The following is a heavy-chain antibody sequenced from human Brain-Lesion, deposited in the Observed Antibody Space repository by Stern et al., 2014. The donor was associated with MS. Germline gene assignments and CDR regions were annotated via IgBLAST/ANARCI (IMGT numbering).Heavy chain of an antibody. CDR3: ARFPASRPHVFDS. Sequence: VQLVESGPGLVKPSGTLSLTCAVSGGSISSSNWWSWVRQSPGKGLEWIGESDHSGSTIYNPSLQSPVTVSVDKPKTRFSLNLRSVTAADTAVYFCARFPASRPHVFDSWGQGTLVTVSS. D-gene: IGHD6-13*01. V-gene: IGHV4-4*02. CDR2: SDHSGST. CDR1: GGSISSSNW. J-gene: IGHJ4*02.